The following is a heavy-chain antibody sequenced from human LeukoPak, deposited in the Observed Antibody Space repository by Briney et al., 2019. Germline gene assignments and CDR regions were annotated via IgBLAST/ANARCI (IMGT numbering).Heavy chain of an antibody. Sequence: PPETLSLTCTVSGGSITTYYWSWIRQPAGKGLEWIGRIYTSGTTNYNPSLKSRVTMSLDTSNHKLSLKLSSVTAADTAVYYCARLNHDNCFDFWGQGILVTVSS. CDR1: GGSITTYY. CDR3: ARLNHDNCFDF. CDR2: IYTSGTT. V-gene: IGHV4-4*07. D-gene: IGHD1-1*01. J-gene: IGHJ4*02.